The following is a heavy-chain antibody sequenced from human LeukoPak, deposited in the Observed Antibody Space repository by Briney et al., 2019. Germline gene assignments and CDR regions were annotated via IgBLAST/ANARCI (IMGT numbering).Heavy chain of an antibody. D-gene: IGHD6-19*01. CDR2: IRYDGSNK. CDR3: AAFAGYSSGPGAFDI. CDR1: GFTFSSYG. Sequence: PGGSLRLSCAASGFTFSSYGMHWVRQAPGKGLEWVAFIRYDGSNKYYADSVKGRFTISRDNSKNTLYLQMNSLRAEDTAVYYCAAFAGYSSGPGAFDIWGQGTMVTVSS. V-gene: IGHV3-30*02. J-gene: IGHJ3*02.